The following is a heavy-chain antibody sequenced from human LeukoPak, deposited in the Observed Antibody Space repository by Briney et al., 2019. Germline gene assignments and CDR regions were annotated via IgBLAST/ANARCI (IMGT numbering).Heavy chain of an antibody. D-gene: IGHD3-22*01. CDR2: INPNSGGT. J-gene: IGHJ4*02. CDR3: ARDARFYYDSSGYYFDY. CDR1: GYTFIGYY. Sequence: ASVKVSCKASGYTFIGYYMHWVRQAPGQGLEWMGWINPNSGGTNYAQKFQGRVTMTRDTSISTAYMELSSLRSEDTAVYYCARDARFYYDSSGYYFDYWGQGTLVTVSS. V-gene: IGHV1-2*02.